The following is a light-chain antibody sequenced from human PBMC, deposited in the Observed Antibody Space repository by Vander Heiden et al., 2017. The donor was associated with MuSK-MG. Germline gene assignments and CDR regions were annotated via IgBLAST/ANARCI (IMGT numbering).Light chain of an antibody. CDR1: QSVLYSSNNKNY. Sequence: DIVMTQSPDSLAVSLGERATINCKSSQSVLYSSNNKNYLAWYQQKPGQPPNVLIYWASTRESGVPDRFSGSGSGTDFTLTISGLQAEDVAVYYCQQYYSTPWTFGQGTKVEIK. CDR2: WAS. V-gene: IGKV4-1*01. J-gene: IGKJ1*01. CDR3: QQYYSTPWT.